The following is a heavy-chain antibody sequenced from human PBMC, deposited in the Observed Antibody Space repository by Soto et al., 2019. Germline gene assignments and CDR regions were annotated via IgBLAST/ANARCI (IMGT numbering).Heavy chain of an antibody. Sequence: QVPLVQSGAEVKKPGSSVTVSCKASGGTFSSYAIHWVRQAPGQGLEWMGGIIPMYGPAKYAQRFQGRVTITADESTTTVYMELTSLTSQDTTVYYCARVTSMVRGVIDNWFDPWGLGTLVTVSS. D-gene: IGHD3-10*01. CDR3: ARVTSMVRGVIDNWFDP. CDR1: GGTFSSYA. V-gene: IGHV1-69*01. CDR2: IIPMYGPA. J-gene: IGHJ5*02.